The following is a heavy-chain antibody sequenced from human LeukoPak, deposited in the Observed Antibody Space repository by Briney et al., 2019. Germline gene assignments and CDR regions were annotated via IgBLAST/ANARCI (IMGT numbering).Heavy chain of an antibody. D-gene: IGHD2-15*01. V-gene: IGHV3-15*01. CDR3: TTDPWSVVVVAALGAFKN. J-gene: IGHJ4*02. Sequence: PGWALSLSCAASGFTFSKAWMSWVRQAPGKGQEGVGRIKSKTDGGTTDYAAPVKGRCTISRDDSNNTLYLQMNSLKPEDTAVYYCTTDPWSVVVVAALGAFKNWGQGTLVTASS. CDR2: IKSKTDGGTT. CDR1: GFTFSKAW.